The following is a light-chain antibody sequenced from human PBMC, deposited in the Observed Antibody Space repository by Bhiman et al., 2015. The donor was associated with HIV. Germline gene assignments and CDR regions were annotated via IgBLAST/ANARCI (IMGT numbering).Light chain of an antibody. V-gene: IGLV3-19*01. CDR3: SSRDSSGNHANWV. Sequence: SSELTQDPAVSVALGQTVRITCQGDSLRNYYASWYQQKPGQAPLLVIYGKNNRPSGIPDRFSGSSSGNTASLSITGAQAEDEADYYCSSRDSSGNHANWVFGGGTKLTVL. CDR1: SLRNYY. J-gene: IGLJ3*02. CDR2: GKN.